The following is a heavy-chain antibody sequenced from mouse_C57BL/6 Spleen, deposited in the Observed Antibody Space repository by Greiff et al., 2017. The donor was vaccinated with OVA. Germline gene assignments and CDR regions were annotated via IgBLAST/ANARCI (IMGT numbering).Heavy chain of an antibody. CDR1: GYAFTNYL. J-gene: IGHJ4*01. CDR3: ARCLALTGTGAMDY. Sequence: QVQLQQSGAELVRPGTSVKVSCKASGYAFTNYLLEWVKQRPGQGLEWIGVINPGSGGTNYNEKFKGKATLTADKSSSTAYMQLSSLTSEDSAVYFCARCLALTGTGAMDYWGQGTSVTVSS. D-gene: IGHD4-1*01. CDR2: INPGSGGT. V-gene: IGHV1-54*01.